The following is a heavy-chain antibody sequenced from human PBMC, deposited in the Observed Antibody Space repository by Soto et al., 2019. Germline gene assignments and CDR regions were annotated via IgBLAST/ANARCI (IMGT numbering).Heavy chain of an antibody. CDR3: ARGIVVVVADTYYYYYMDV. D-gene: IGHD2-15*01. Sequence: SETLSLTCTVSGGSVSSGSYYWSWIRQPPGKGLEWIGEINHSGSTNYNPSLKSRVTISVDTSKNQFSPKLSSVTAADTAVYYCARGIVVVVADTYYYYYMDVWGKGTTVTVSS. V-gene: IGHV4-61*01. CDR1: GGSVSSGSYY. CDR2: INHSGST. J-gene: IGHJ6*03.